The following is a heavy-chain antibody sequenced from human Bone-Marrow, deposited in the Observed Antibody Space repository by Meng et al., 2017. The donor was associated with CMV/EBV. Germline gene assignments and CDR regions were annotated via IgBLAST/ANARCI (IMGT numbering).Heavy chain of an antibody. Sequence: SETLSLTCTVSGGSISSGGYYWSWIRQHLGKGLEWIGYIYYSGSTYYNPSLKSRVTISVDTSKNQFSLKLSSVTAADTAVYYCARDGEYGYIDPYYGMDVWGQGTTVTVSS. CDR1: GGSISSGGYY. V-gene: IGHV4-31*03. J-gene: IGHJ6*02. D-gene: IGHD5-18*01. CDR2: IYYSGST. CDR3: ARDGEYGYIDPYYGMDV.